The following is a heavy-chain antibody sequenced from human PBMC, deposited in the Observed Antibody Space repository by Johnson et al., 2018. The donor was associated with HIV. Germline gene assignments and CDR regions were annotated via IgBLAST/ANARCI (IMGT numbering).Heavy chain of an antibody. CDR3: AKLPGGQEAAFDI. CDR2: IKQDGSNK. V-gene: IGHV3-7*01. CDR1: GFPFSSCW. D-gene: IGHD3-10*01. Sequence: VQLVESGGGLVQPGGSLRLSCAASGFPFSSCWMSWVRQAPGKGLEWVASIKQDGSNKYYADSVKGRFTISRDNSKNTLYLQMNSLRAEDTAVYYCAKLPGGQEAAFDIWGQGTMVTVSS. J-gene: IGHJ3*02.